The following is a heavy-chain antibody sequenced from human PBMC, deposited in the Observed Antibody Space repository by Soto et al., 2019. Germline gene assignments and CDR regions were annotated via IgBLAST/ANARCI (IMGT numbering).Heavy chain of an antibody. CDR2: IYYSGST. CDR3: ARGGSSNWYYFDY. D-gene: IGHD6-13*01. V-gene: IGHV4-59*01. Sequence: PSETLSLTCAVSGGSISGYHWNWLRQSPGKGLEWIGYIYYSGSTHYNPSLKSRVTMSVDTSKNQFSLRLTSVTAADTAVYYCARGGSSNWYYFDYRGQGALVNVS. J-gene: IGHJ4*02. CDR1: GGSISGYH.